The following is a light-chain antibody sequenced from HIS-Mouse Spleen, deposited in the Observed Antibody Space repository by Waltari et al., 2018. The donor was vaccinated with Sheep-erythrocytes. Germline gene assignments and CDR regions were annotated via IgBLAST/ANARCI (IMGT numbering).Light chain of an antibody. Sequence: EIVLTQSPGTLSLSPGERATLSCRASQRVSSSYLAWYQQKPGQAPRLLIYGASSRATGIPDRFSGSGSGTDFTLTISRLEPEDFAVYHCQQYGSSLRTFGQGTKVEIK. CDR1: QRVSSSY. CDR2: GAS. J-gene: IGKJ1*01. V-gene: IGKV3-20*01. CDR3: QQYGSSLRT.